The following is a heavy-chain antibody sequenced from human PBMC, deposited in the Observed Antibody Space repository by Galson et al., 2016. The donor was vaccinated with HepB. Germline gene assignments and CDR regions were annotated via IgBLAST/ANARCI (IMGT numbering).Heavy chain of an antibody. V-gene: IGHV1-69*13. D-gene: IGHD3-3*01. CDR3: ARHRIPIFGRDRYYYGMDV. J-gene: IGHJ6*02. Sequence: SVKVSCKAVGGTFSSYAFTWVRQAPGQWLEWMGGIIPIFDRTNNAQKFQGRLTITADESTSTAYMELSSLRFEDTALYYCARHRIPIFGRDRYYYGMDVWGQGTTVTVSS. CDR1: GGTFSSYA. CDR2: IIPIFDRT.